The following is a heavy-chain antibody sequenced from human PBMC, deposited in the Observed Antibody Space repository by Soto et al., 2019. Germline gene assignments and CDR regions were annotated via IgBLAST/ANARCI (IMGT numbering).Heavy chain of an antibody. V-gene: IGHV3-23*01. CDR1: GFTLSSCP. J-gene: IGHJ6*02. CDR2: ISSSGGST. D-gene: IGHD6-6*01. CDR3: AKERLDTSTSSYGMDF. Sequence: PXGSLRLTCVASGFTLSSCPMSWVRQAPGQGLEWVSAISSSGGSTYYADPVNGRFTISRDNSQNTLFLQMNSLRVEHTAVYYCAKERLDTSTSSYGMDFWGQGTTVTVSS.